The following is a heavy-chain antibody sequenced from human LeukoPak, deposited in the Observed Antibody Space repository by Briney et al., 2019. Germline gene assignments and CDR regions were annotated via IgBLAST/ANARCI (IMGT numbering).Heavy chain of an antibody. J-gene: IGHJ4*02. CDR1: GYTFTSYG. Sequence: ASVKVSCKASGYTFTSYGISWVRQAPGQGVEWMGWISAYDGNTNYAQKLQGRVTMTTDTSTSTAYMELRSLRSDDTAVYYCARDCPNYYDSSGYYLFDYWGQGTLVTVSS. CDR2: ISAYDGNT. D-gene: IGHD3-22*01. V-gene: IGHV1-18*01. CDR3: ARDCPNYYDSSGYYLFDY.